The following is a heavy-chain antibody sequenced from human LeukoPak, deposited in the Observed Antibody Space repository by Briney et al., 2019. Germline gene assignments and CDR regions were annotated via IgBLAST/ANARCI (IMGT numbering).Heavy chain of an antibody. CDR3: ARAYYYDSSGYYAYYGMDV. CDR1: GGSISSYY. Sequence: KPSETLSLTCTVSGGSISSYYWSWIRQPPGKGLEWIGYIYYSGSTNYNPSFKSRVTISVDTSKNQFSLKLSSVTAADTAVYYCARAYYYDSSGYYAYYGMDVWGQGTTVTVSS. CDR2: IYYSGST. D-gene: IGHD3-22*01. J-gene: IGHJ6*02. V-gene: IGHV4-59*01.